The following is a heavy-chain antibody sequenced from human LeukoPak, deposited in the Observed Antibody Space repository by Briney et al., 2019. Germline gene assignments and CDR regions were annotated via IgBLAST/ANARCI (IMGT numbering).Heavy chain of an antibody. Sequence: PSETLSLTCTVSGGSISSSSYCWGWIRQPPGRGLEWIGSIYYSGSTYYNPSLKSRATISVDTSKNQFSLKLSSVTAADTAVYYCARALWGYGGNSIPFDYWGQGTLVTVSS. CDR2: IYYSGST. V-gene: IGHV4-39*07. CDR1: GGSISSSSYC. D-gene: IGHD4-23*01. CDR3: ARALWGYGGNSIPFDY. J-gene: IGHJ4*02.